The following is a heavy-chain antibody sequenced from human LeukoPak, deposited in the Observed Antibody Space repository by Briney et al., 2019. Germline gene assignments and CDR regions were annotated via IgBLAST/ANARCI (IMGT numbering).Heavy chain of an antibody. CDR1: GFTFGTFA. V-gene: IGHV3-23*01. Sequence: PGGSLRLSCAASGFTFGTFAFSWVRQAPGKGLEWVSSITGDDSTYYADSVKGRFTISRDNSKNTLYLQMNSLRAEDTAVYYCAKDLDTYCSSTSCHTIDYWGQGTLVTVSS. CDR2: ITGDDST. D-gene: IGHD2-2*02. J-gene: IGHJ4*02. CDR3: AKDLDTYCSSTSCHTIDY.